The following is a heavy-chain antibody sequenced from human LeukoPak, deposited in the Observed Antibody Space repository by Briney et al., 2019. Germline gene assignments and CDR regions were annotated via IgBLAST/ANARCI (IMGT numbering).Heavy chain of an antibody. CDR1: GFTFSSYG. J-gene: IGHJ6*02. Sequence: PGGSLRLSCAASGFTFSSYGMHWVRHAPGKGLEGVAVIWYDGSNKYYADSVKGRFTISRDNSKNTLYLQMNSLRAEDTAVYYCARDRSRIRRLYYGMDVWGQGTTVTVSS. CDR3: ARDRSRIRRLYYGMDV. CDR2: IWYDGSNK. V-gene: IGHV3-33*01. D-gene: IGHD5-18*01.